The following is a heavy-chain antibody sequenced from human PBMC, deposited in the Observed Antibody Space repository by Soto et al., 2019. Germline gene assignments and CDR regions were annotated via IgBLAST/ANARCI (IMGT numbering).Heavy chain of an antibody. Sequence: EVQLVESGGGLVKPGGSLRLSCAASGFTFSSYSMNWVRQAPGKGLEWVSSISSSSSYIYYADSVKGRFTISRDNAKNSLYLQMNSLRAEDTAVYYCARAVSRYYYGMDVWGQGTTVTGSS. V-gene: IGHV3-21*01. CDR1: GFTFSSYS. J-gene: IGHJ6*02. CDR2: ISSSSSYI. CDR3: ARAVSRYYYGMDV.